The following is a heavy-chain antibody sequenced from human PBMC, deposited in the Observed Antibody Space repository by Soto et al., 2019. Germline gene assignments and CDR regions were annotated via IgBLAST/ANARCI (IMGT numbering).Heavy chain of an antibody. V-gene: IGHV3-23*01. D-gene: IGHD2-15*01. CDR3: AKLTLGYCSGGSCLSGGATNAFDI. J-gene: IGHJ3*02. CDR2: ISGSGGST. CDR1: GFTFSSYA. Sequence: GGSLRLSCAASGFTFSSYAMSWVRQAPGKGLEWVSAISGSGGSTYYADSVKGRFTISRDNSKNTLYLQMNSLRAEDTAVYYCAKLTLGYCSGGSCLSGGATNAFDIWGQGTMVTVSS.